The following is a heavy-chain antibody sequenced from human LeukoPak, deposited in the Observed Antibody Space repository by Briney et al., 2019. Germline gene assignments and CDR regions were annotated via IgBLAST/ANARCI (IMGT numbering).Heavy chain of an antibody. J-gene: IGHJ4*02. CDR3: AKSKNYYGPFDY. CDR2: IRGSGAST. CDR1: GFSFSTYA. V-gene: IGHV3-23*01. Sequence: GGSLRLSCAASGFSFSTYAMSWVRQASGKGLEWVSGIRGSGASTYYADSVKGRFTISRDNSKNTLYLQMNSLRAEDTAIYYCAKSKNYYGPFDYWGQGTLVTVSS. D-gene: IGHD3-22*01.